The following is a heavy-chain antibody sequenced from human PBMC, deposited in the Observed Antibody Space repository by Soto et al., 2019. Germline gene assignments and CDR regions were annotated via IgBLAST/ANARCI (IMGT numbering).Heavy chain of an antibody. CDR2: ISDSGNT. V-gene: IGHV4-31*03. CDR3: AGGGMVRGVTHPFDI. J-gene: IGHJ3*02. CDR1: GGSITSGGSY. D-gene: IGHD3-10*01. Sequence: QVQLQESGPGLVKPSETLSLTCTVSGGSITSGGSYWTWIRQHPGKGLEWIGYISDSGNTYYNPSLKSRVTISGDTSKNHFGLKLSSVTAADTAVYFCAGGGMVRGVTHPFDIWGQGTMVTVSS.